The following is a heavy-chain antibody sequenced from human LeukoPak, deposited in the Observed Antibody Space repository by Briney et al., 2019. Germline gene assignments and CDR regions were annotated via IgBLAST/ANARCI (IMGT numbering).Heavy chain of an antibody. J-gene: IGHJ6*03. CDR2: IYYSGST. CDR3: ARGPYCSSTSCYGYYYYYYMDV. D-gene: IGHD2-2*01. CDR1: GGSISSYY. V-gene: IGHV4-59*01. Sequence: SETLSLTCTVSGGSISSYYWSWIRQPPGKGLEWIGYIYYSGSTNYNPSLKSRVTISVDTSKNQFSLKLSSVTAADTAVYYCARGPYCSSTSCYGYYYYYYMDVWGKGTTVTISS.